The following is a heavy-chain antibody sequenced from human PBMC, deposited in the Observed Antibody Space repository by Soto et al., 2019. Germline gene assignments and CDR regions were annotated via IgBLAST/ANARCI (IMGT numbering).Heavy chain of an antibody. CDR1: CGSISSSSYY. Sequence: SETLSLTCTFSCGSISSSSYYWGWIRQPPGKGLEWIGSIYYSGSTYYNPSLKSRVTISVDTSKNQFSLKLSSVTAADTAVYYCARRGEDYYYYGMDVWGQGTTVTVSS. CDR3: ARRGEDYYYYGMDV. V-gene: IGHV4-39*01. CDR2: IYYSGST. J-gene: IGHJ6*02.